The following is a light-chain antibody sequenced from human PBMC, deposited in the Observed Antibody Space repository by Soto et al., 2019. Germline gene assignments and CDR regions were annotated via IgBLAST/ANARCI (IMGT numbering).Light chain of an antibody. CDR1: SSDVGGYNY. CDR2: EVS. CDR3: SSFAGNNNLV. J-gene: IGLJ2*01. V-gene: IGLV2-8*01. Sequence: QSALTQPPSASGSPGQSVTISCTGTSSDVGGYNYVSWYQQHPGKAPKLMISEVSKRPSGVPDRFSGSKSGNTAPLTVAGLHDEDEADYYCSSFAGNNNLVFGGGTKLTVL.